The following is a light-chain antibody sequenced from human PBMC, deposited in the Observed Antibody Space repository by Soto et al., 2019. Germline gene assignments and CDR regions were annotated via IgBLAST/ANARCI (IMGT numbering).Light chain of an antibody. CDR2: ATS. J-gene: IGKJ5*01. CDR1: QTISNH. Sequence: IPMTQSPSSLSASVGDRVTISCRASQTISNHLNWYQQKPGKAPKLLIYATSTLQSGVPSRFSGSGSGTDFTLTISSLQPEDFAPYYCQQFNEFPITFGQGTRLEIK. V-gene: IGKV1-39*01. CDR3: QQFNEFPIT.